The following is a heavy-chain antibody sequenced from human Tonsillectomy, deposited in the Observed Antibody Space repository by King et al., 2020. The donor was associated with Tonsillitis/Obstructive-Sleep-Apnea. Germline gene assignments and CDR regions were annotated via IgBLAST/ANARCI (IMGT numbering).Heavy chain of an antibody. J-gene: IGHJ5*02. CDR3: ARVCLSSTSCYEGWFDP. CDR2: ISYDGSNK. D-gene: IGHD2-2*01. CDR1: GFTFSSYA. Sequence: VQLVESGGGVVQPGRSLRLSCAASGFTFSSYAMHWVRQAPGKGLEGVAVISYDGSNKYYADSLKGRFTISRDNSKNTLYLQMNSLIAEDTAVYYCARVCLSSTSCYEGWFDPWGQGTLVTVSS. V-gene: IGHV3-30*01.